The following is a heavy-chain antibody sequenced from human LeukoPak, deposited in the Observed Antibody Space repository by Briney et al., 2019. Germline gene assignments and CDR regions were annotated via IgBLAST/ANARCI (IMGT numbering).Heavy chain of an antibody. V-gene: IGHV1-2*02. CDR1: GYTFTGYY. J-gene: IGHJ4*02. CDR3: ARDSSSSWTGLGNTAMVLYFDY. D-gene: IGHD5-18*01. CDR2: INPKSGGT. Sequence: ASVKVSCKASGYTFTGYYMHWVRQAPGQGLEWMGWINPKSGGTNYAQKFQGRVTMTRDTSISTAYMELSRLRSDDTAVCYCARDSSSSWTGLGNTAMVLYFDYWGQGTLVTVSS.